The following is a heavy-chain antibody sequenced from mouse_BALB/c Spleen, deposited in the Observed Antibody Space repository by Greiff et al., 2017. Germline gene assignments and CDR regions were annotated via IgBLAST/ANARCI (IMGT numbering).Heavy chain of an antibody. CDR1: GFDFSRYW. D-gene: IGHD1-1*01. Sequence: EVKLVESGGGLVQPGGSLKLSCAASGFDFSRYWMSWVRQAPGKGLEWIGEINPDSSTINYTPSLKDKFIISRDNAKNTLYLQMSKVRSEDTALYYCARLLRSPFDYWGQGTTLTVSS. J-gene: IGHJ2*01. CDR2: INPDSSTI. CDR3: ARLLRSPFDY. V-gene: IGHV4-1*02.